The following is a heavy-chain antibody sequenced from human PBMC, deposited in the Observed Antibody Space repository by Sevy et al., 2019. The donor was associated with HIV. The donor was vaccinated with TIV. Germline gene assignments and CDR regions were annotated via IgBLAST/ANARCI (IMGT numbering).Heavy chain of an antibody. CDR3: TRVLGTISPYYYYGLDV. CDR1: GFTFGDYA. D-gene: IGHD3-3*01. Sequence: GGSLRLSCTGSGFTFGDYAMSWIRQAPGKGLEWVGFIRSQTYGGTTEYAASVKGRLTISRVNSKSIGYLQMNSLKTEDTAVYYCTRVLGTISPYYYYGLDVWGQGTTVTVSS. J-gene: IGHJ6*02. V-gene: IGHV3-49*03. CDR2: IRSQTYGGTT.